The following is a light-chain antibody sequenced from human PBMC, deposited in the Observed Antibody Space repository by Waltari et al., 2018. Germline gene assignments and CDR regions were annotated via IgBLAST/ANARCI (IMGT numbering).Light chain of an antibody. J-gene: IGKJ5*01. Sequence: EIVLTQSPATLSFSPGERATLSCRASQSVSSYLAWYQQKPGQAPRLLIYDASNRATGIPDRFSGSGSGTDFTLTISSLEPEDFAVYYCQQRSNWPLFGQETRLEIK. CDR3: QQRSNWPL. CDR1: QSVSSY. CDR2: DAS. V-gene: IGKV3-11*01.